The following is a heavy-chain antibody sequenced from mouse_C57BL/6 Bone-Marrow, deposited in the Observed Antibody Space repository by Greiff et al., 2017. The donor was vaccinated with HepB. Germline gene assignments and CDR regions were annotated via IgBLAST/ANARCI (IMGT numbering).Heavy chain of an antibody. CDR3: ARIARGGFCYGEGFAY. CDR1: GFSLSTFGMG. Sequence: QVTLKESGPGILQPSQTLSLTCSFSGFSLSTFGMGVGWIRQPSGKGLEWLAHIWWDDDKYYNPALKSRLTISKDTSKNQVFLKIANVDTADTATYYCARIARGGFCYGEGFAYWGQGTLVTVSA. CDR2: IWWDDDK. V-gene: IGHV8-8*01. D-gene: IGHD1-2*01. J-gene: IGHJ3*01.